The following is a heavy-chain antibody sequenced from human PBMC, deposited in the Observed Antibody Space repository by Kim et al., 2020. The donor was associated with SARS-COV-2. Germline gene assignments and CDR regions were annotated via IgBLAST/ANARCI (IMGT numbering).Heavy chain of an antibody. J-gene: IGHJ4*02. Sequence: SLTSRVTISVEPAKNQFSLKLSSVTAADTAVYYCARHIVVVPAAIGAFDYWGQGTLVTVSS. V-gene: IGHV4-59*08. CDR3: ARHIVVVPAAIGAFDY. D-gene: IGHD2-2*01.